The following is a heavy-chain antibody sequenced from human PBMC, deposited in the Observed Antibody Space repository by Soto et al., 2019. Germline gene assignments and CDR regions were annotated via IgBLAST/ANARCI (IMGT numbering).Heavy chain of an antibody. J-gene: IGHJ6*02. V-gene: IGHV6-1*01. CDR1: GDSVSSNSAA. Sequence: TLSLTCAISGDSVSSNSAAWNWIRQSPSRGLAWLGRTYYRSKWYNDYAVSEKSRITINPDTSKNQFSLQLNSVTPEDTAVYYCARDSPGRDCRSTSCPRMDVWGQGTTVTVSS. CDR3: ARDSPGRDCRSTSCPRMDV. CDR2: TYYRSKWYN. D-gene: IGHD2-2*01.